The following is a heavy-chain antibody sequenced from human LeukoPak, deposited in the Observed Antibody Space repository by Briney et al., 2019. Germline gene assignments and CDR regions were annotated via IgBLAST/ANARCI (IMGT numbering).Heavy chain of an antibody. J-gene: IGHJ4*02. CDR1: GGSISSYY. V-gene: IGHV4-4*07. D-gene: IGHD1-26*01. Sequence: PLQTLSLTCTVSGGSISSYYWSWIRQPAGKGLEWIGRIYTSGSTNYNPSLKSRVTTSVDKSKNQFSLKLSSVTAADTAVYYCARDPGSSYFDYWGQGTLVTVSS. CDR3: ARDPGSSYFDY. CDR2: IYTSGST.